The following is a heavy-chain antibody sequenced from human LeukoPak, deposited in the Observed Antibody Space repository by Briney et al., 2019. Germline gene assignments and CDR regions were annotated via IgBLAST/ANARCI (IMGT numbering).Heavy chain of an antibody. J-gene: IGHJ5*02. CDR2: IYYSGST. CDR1: GGSLSSYY. V-gene: IGHV4-59*08. D-gene: IGHD3-10*01. Sequence: SETLSLTCTVSGGSLSSYYWSWIRQPPGRGLEWVGDIYYSGSTNYNPSLKSRVTISVDTSKNQFSLKLSSVTAADTDVYYCARQLPSMTMVRGVNWFDPWGQGTLVAVSS. CDR3: ARQLPSMTMVRGVNWFDP.